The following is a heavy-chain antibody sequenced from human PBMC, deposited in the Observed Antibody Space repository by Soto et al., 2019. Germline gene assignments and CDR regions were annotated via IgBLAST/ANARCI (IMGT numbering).Heavy chain of an antibody. CDR3: ARGWRGGWKIVPADMRQKYNWFDP. J-gene: IGHJ5*02. CDR2: IYHSGST. V-gene: IGHV4-4*02. CDR1: GGSISSSNW. Sequence: QVQLQESGPGLVKPSGTLSLTCAVSGGSISSSNWWSWVRQPPGKGLEWIGEIYHSGSTNYNPSLKSRVTISVDKSKNQFSLKLSSVTAADTAVYYCARGWRGGWKIVPADMRQKYNWFDPWGQGTLVTVSS. D-gene: IGHD2-2*01.